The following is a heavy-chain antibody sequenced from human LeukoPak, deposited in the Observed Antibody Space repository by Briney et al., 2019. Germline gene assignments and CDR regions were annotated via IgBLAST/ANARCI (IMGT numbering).Heavy chain of an antibody. V-gene: IGHV5-51*01. CDR3: ARPTEFMITFGGVIVYYFDY. Sequence: GESLQISCKGSGSNFTSYWIGWVRQLPGKGVEGMGIIYPGDSDTRYSPSFKGKVTISADKSISTAYLQWSSLKDQDPAKYYCARPTEFMITFGGVIVYYFDYWGQGTLVPLSS. D-gene: IGHD3-16*02. CDR1: GSNFTSYW. CDR2: IYPGDSDT. J-gene: IGHJ4*02.